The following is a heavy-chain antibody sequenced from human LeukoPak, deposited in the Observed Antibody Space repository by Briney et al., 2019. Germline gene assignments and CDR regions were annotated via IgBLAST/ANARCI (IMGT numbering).Heavy chain of an antibody. CDR3: ARIYN. CDR1: GITVSNNY. Sequence: GGFLRLSCAASGITVSNNYMSWVRQAPGKGLEWVSLIYSGGSTYYADSVRGRFTISRDSSKNTLYLQMNSLRVEDTAVYYCARIYNWGQGTLVTVSS. J-gene: IGHJ4*02. D-gene: IGHD4-11*01. CDR2: IYSGGST. V-gene: IGHV3-66*01.